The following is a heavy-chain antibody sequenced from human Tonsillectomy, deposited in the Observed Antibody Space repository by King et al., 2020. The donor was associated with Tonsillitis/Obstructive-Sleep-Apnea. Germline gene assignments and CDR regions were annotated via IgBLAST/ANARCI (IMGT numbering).Heavy chain of an antibody. D-gene: IGHD3-22*01. J-gene: IGHJ4*02. CDR3: ASQYYDSSGYYYLDY. V-gene: IGHV1-69*17. CDR1: GGTFRNYA. CDR2: IIPMFGVA. Sequence: QLVQSGAEVKKPGSSVKVSCKASGGTFRNYAITWVRQAPGQGLEWLGGIIPMFGVANYAQKFQGRVTITGDKSTSTSYMEMSSLRAEDTAVYYCASQYYDSSGYYYLDYWGQGPLVTVSS.